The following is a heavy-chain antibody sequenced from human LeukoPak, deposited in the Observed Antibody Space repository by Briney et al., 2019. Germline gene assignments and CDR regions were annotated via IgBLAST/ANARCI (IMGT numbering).Heavy chain of an antibody. D-gene: IGHD3-10*01. V-gene: IGHV3-23*01. CDR3: TKWSGFGDD. Sequence: GSLRLSCAASGFTFSSNAMSWVRQAPGKGLEWVSGISGSGDSTFYADSVKSRFTISRDNSRNTLYLQMSSLRPEDTAVYYCTKWSGFGDDWGQGTLVTVSS. CDR2: ISGSGDST. CDR1: GFTFSSNA. J-gene: IGHJ4*02.